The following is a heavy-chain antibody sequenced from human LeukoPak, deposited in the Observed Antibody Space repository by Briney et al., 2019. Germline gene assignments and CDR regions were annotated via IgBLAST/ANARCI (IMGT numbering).Heavy chain of an antibody. V-gene: IGHV3-48*02. D-gene: IGHD3-16*01. J-gene: IGHJ4*02. CDR2: IDLSSRNT. Sequence: GGTLRLSCVASGFPFSDYNLNWVRQPPGKGLEWLSYIDLSSRNTFYGEAVEGRFTITSDNAKNLLFLQMNSLRDEDRAVYYCVRDLDYSFDHWGQGTLVTVSS. CDR1: GFPFSDYN. CDR3: VRDLDYSFDH.